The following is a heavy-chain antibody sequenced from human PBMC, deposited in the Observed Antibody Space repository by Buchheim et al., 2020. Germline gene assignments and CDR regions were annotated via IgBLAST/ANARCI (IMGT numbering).Heavy chain of an antibody. CDR2: INHSGST. D-gene: IGHD3-10*01. V-gene: IGHV4-34*01. J-gene: IGHJ4*02. Sequence: QVQLQQWGAGLLKPSETLSPTCAVYGGSFSGYYWSWIRQPPGKGLEWIGEINHSGSTNYNPSLKSRVTISVDTSKNQFSLKLSSVTAADTAVYYCARGRYYGSGSYGLGYWGQGTL. CDR1: GGSFSGYY. CDR3: ARGRYYGSGSYGLGY.